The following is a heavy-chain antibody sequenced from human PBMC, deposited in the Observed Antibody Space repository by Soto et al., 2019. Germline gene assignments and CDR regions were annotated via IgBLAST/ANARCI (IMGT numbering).Heavy chain of an antibody. CDR3: ATNLLLWFGEMNMDV. D-gene: IGHD3-10*01. V-gene: IGHV4-39*01. Sequence: SETLSLTCTVSGGSISSSSYYWGWIRQPPGKGLEWIGSIFYSGSTYYNPSLKSRVTISVDTSKNQFSLKLSSVTAADTAVYYCATNLLLWFGEMNMDVWGQGTTVTVSS. CDR2: IFYSGST. J-gene: IGHJ6*02. CDR1: GGSISSSSYY.